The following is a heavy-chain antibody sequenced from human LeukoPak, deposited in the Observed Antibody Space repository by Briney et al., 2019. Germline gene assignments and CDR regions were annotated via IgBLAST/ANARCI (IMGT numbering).Heavy chain of an antibody. D-gene: IGHD2-2*01. CDR3: AREWVVPAFDY. CDR2: INPSGGTT. CDR1: GGTFSSYA. V-gene: IGHV1-46*01. J-gene: IGHJ4*02. Sequence: ASVKVSCKASGGTFSSYAISWVRQAPGQGLEWMGIINPSGGTTSYAQKFQGRVTMTRDTSTSTVYMELSSLRSEDTAVYYCAREWVVPAFDYWGQGTLVTVSS.